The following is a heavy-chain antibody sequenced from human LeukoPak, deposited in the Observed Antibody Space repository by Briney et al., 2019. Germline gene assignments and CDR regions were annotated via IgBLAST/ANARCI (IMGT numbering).Heavy chain of an antibody. CDR2: IIPILGIA. J-gene: IGHJ4*02. CDR3: ARVTGDSAPFDY. CDR1: GYTFTINA. V-gene: IGHV1-69*04. D-gene: IGHD2-21*02. Sequence: GASVKVSCKASGYTFTINAISWVRQAPGQGLEWMGRIIPILGIANYAQKFQGRVTITADKSTSTAYMELSSLRSEDTAVYYCARVTGDSAPFDYWGQGTLVTVSS.